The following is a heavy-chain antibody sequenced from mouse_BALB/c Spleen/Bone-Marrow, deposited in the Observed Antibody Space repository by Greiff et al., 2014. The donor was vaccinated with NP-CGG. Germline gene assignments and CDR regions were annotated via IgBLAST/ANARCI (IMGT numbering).Heavy chain of an antibody. CDR2: IRNKANGYTT. Sequence: EVQGVESGGGLVQPGGSLRLSCATSGFTFTDYYMSWVRQPPGKALEWLVFIRNKANGYTTEYSASVKGRFTISRDNSQSILYLQMNTLGAEDSATYYCARDKNYGSYWYFDVWGAGTTVTVSS. CDR3: ARDKNYGSYWYFDV. D-gene: IGHD2-1*01. V-gene: IGHV7-3*02. J-gene: IGHJ1*01. CDR1: GFTFTDYY.